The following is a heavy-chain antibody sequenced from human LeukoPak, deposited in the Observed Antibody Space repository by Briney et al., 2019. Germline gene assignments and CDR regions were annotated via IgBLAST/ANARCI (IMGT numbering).Heavy chain of an antibody. CDR2: INYSGST. D-gene: IGHD2-2*01. CDR3: ARVARYCSSRRFYPFWFDP. J-gene: IGHJ5*02. Sequence: SETLSLTCAVYGGSFSGYYWSWIRQPPGKGLEWLGDINYSGSTNYNPSLKSRVTISVDTSKNQFSLKLSSVTAADTAVYYCARVARYCSSRRFYPFWFDPWGQGTLVTVS. V-gene: IGHV4-34*01. CDR1: GGSFSGYY.